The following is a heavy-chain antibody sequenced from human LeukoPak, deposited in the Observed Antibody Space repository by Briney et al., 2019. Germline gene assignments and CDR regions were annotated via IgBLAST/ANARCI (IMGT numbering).Heavy chain of an antibody. D-gene: IGHD6-6*01. CDR1: GGSISSYY. Sequence: SETLSLTCTVSGGSISSYYWSWIRQPPGKGLEWIGYIYYSGSTNYNPSLKSRVTISVDTSKNQVSLKLSSVTAADTSVYYCARGVDRSSKFHFSYYFDYWGQGTLVTVSS. CDR2: IYYSGST. CDR3: ARGVDRSSKFHFSYYFDY. J-gene: IGHJ4*02. V-gene: IGHV4-59*12.